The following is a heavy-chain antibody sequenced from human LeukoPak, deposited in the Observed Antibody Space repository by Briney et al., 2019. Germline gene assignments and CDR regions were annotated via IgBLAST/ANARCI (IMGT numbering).Heavy chain of an antibody. Sequence: GESLKISCKGSGYRFTSYWIGWVRQMPGKGLEWMGIIYPGDSDTRYSPSFQGQVTISADRSISTAYLQWSSLKASDTAMYYCARAHPLVVTRYFDYWGQGTLVTVSS. CDR2: IYPGDSDT. V-gene: IGHV5-51*01. J-gene: IGHJ4*02. D-gene: IGHD4-23*01. CDR1: GYRFTSYW. CDR3: ARAHPLVVTRYFDY.